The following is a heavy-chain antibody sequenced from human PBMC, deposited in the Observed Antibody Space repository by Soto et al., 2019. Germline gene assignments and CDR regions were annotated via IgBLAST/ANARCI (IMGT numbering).Heavy chain of an antibody. CDR2: IHYGGTT. D-gene: IGHD3-10*01. J-gene: IGHJ3*01. CDR3: ARLGDPDALDV. V-gene: IGHV4-59*01. CDR1: GGSLSSYY. Sequence: QVQLQESGPGLVKPSETLSLTCTVSGGSLSSYYWNWIRQPPGKGLEWIGFIHYGGTTTYNPSLKSRVTISVATSKNHFSLKVISVNTADTAVYYCARLGDPDALDVWGQGTVVTVSS.